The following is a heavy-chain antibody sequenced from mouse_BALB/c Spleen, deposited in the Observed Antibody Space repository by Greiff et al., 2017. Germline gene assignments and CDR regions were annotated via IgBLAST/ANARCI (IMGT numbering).Heavy chain of an antibody. CDR1: GYSITSDYA. Sequence: EVMLVESGPGLVKPSQSLSLTCTVTGYSITSDYAWNWIRQFPGNKLEWMGYISYSGSTSYNPSLKSRISITRDTSKNQFFLQLNSVTTEDTATYYCARSFGKAWFAYWGQGTLVTVSA. V-gene: IGHV3-2*02. CDR3: ARSFGKAWFAY. J-gene: IGHJ3*01. CDR2: ISYSGST. D-gene: IGHD2-1*01.